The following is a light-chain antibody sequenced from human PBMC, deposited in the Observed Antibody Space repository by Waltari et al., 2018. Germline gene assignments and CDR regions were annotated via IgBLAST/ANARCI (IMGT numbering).Light chain of an antibody. V-gene: IGKV1-12*01. J-gene: IGKJ4*01. CDR3: QQSYSFPLT. CDR1: QDISRW. CDR2: AAS. Sequence: DIQMTQSPSSVSASVGDRVTITCRASQDISRWLAWYQQKPGKATNLLIDAASSLQSGVPSRFSGSGSGTDFTLTISSLQPEDFATYYCQQSYSFPLTFGGGTKVEIK.